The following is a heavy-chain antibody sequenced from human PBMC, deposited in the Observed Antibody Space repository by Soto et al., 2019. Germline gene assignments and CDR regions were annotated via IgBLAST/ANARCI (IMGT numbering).Heavy chain of an antibody. Sequence: PSETLSLTCAVSGGSISNGGYSWSWIRQPPGKGLEWIGYIYHSGLTYNNPSLKSRVTISVDRSKNQFFLKLSSVTAADTAVYYCARGLELLWFDPWGQGTLVTVSS. CDR3: ARGLELLWFDP. J-gene: IGHJ5*02. CDR1: GGSISNGGYS. CDR2: IYHSGLT. D-gene: IGHD1-7*01. V-gene: IGHV4-30-2*01.